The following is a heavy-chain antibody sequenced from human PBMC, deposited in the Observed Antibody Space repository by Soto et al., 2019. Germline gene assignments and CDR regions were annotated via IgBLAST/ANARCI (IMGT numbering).Heavy chain of an antibody. CDR2: INAGNGNT. CDR1: GYTFTSYA. D-gene: IGHD3-3*01. V-gene: IGHV1-3*01. Sequence: VASVKVSCKASGYTFTSYAMHWVRQAPGQRLEWMGWINAGNGNTKYSQKFQGRVTITRDTSASTAYMELSSLRSEDTAVYYCARDTDYDFWSGPSSYYFDYWGQGTLVTVSS. CDR3: ARDTDYDFWSGPSSYYFDY. J-gene: IGHJ4*02.